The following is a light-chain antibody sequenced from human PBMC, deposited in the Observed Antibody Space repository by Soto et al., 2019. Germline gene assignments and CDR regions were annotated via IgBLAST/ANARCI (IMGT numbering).Light chain of an antibody. V-gene: IGKV3-11*01. CDR2: DAS. J-gene: IGKJ4*01. CDR3: QQRSNWRVT. Sequence: EIVLTQSPATLSLSPGERAPLSCRASQSVNIYLAWYQQKPGQAPRLLIYDASNRATGIPARFSGSGSGTDFTLTISSLEPEDIAVYYRQQRSNWRVTFGGGTRWIS. CDR1: QSVNIY.